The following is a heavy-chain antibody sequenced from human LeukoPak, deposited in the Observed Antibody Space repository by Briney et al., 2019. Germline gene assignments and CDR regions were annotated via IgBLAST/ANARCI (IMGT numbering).Heavy chain of an antibody. CDR3: ARDHRLRYYDSHPGAFDI. D-gene: IGHD3-22*01. V-gene: IGHV4-39*07. Sequence: PSETLSLTCTVSGGSISSYYWSWIRQPPGKGLEWIGSIYYSGSTYYNPSLKSRVTISVDTSKNQFSLKLSSVTAADTAVYYCARDHRLRYYDSHPGAFDIWGQGTMVTVSS. CDR2: IYYSGST. J-gene: IGHJ3*02. CDR1: GGSISSYY.